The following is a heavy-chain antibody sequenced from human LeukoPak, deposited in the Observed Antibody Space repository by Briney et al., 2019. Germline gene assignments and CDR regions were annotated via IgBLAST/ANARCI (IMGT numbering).Heavy chain of an antibody. Sequence: GGSLRLSCAASGFTFTSYSMNWVRQAPGKGLEWVSYISGSSSDIHYADSVKGRFTISGDNANNSLYLQMNSLRAEDTAVYYCARGCGSLSLGYWGQGTLVAVSS. D-gene: IGHD1-26*01. V-gene: IGHV3-21*05. CDR1: GFTFTSYS. J-gene: IGHJ4*02. CDR2: ISGSSSDI. CDR3: ARGCGSLSLGY.